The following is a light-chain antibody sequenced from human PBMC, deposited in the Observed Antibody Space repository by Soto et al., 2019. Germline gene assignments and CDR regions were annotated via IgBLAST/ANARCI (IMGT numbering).Light chain of an antibody. CDR2: DAS. CDR1: QDITSS. V-gene: IGKV1-33*01. Sequence: DIQMTQSPSSLSASVGERVTITCQASQDITSSFSWYQHKPGKAPKLLIYDASILEAGVPPRCSGSGSGTDITLTSSSLQPEDVATYYCQHCDYLPIFGHGTTVDFK. CDR3: QHCDYLPI. J-gene: IGKJ3*01.